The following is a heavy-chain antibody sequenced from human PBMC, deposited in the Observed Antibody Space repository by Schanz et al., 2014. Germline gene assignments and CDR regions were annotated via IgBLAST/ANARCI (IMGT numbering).Heavy chain of an antibody. CDR3: ASSGAGYSSSWDFDY. V-gene: IGHV1-69*09. Sequence: QVQLVQSGAEMKKPGSSMKVSCKASGGTFNSYTINWVRQAPGQGLEWMGRIIPILGIANYAQKFQGRVTITADKSTFTAYMDVSSLRSEDTAVYYCASSGAGYSSSWDFDYWGQGTLVTVSS. CDR2: IIPILGIA. J-gene: IGHJ4*02. CDR1: GGTFNSYT. D-gene: IGHD6-13*01.